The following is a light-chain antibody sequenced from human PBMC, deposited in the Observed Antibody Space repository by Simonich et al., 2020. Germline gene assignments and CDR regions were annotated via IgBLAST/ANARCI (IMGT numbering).Light chain of an antibody. Sequence: DIVMPQSPDSLAVSLGERATINCKSSQSVLYRSNNKHYLAWSQQKPGQPPKLLIYGASTREAGVPDRFSGSGSATDFTRTISSLQAEDVAVYYCEQYYSTPYTVGQGTKLEIK. V-gene: IGKV4-1*01. J-gene: IGKJ2*01. CDR1: QSVLYRSNNKHY. CDR2: GAS. CDR3: EQYYSTPYT.